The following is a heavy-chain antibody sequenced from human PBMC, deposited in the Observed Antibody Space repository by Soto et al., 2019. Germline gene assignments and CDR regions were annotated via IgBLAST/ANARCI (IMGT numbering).Heavy chain of an antibody. D-gene: IGHD4-4*01. V-gene: IGHV3-33*01. J-gene: IGHJ5*02. CDR2: IWSGGSNK. CDR3: ARALQYQNWLAP. Sequence: QVQLVESGGGVVQPGRSLRLSCAASGFTLSNYGMHWVRQAPGKGLEWVAVIWSGGSNKYYADSVKGRFTISRDNSKNTLYLQMNSLRAEDTAVYYCARALQYQNWLAPWGQGTLVTVSS. CDR1: GFTLSNYG.